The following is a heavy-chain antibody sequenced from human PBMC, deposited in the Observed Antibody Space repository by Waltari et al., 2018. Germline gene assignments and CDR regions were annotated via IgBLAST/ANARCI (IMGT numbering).Heavy chain of an antibody. J-gene: IGHJ4*02. CDR2: RNHEGSEK. CDR1: GFTFSVHW. CDR3: AREWGTLLRFFDY. V-gene: IGHV3-7*01. Sequence: EVQVVESGGGLVQPGGSLRLSCEVSGFTFSVHWMNWVSQAQGRGLEWVANRNHEGSEKYYVDSVKCRFTSSRDNAKNSLYLQMNSLRAEDTAVYYCAREWGTLLRFFDYWGQGNLVTVSS. D-gene: IGHD3-3*01.